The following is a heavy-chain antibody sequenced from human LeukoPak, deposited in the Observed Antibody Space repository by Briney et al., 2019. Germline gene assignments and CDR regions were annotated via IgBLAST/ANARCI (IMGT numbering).Heavy chain of an antibody. CDR1: GGSFSGYY. CDR3: ARHQSSSWYPTDDY. D-gene: IGHD6-13*01. V-gene: IGHV4-34*01. Sequence: SETLSLTCAVYGGSFSGYYWSWIRQPPGKGLEWIGSIYYSGSTYYNPSLKSRVTISVDTSKNQFSLKLSSVTAADTAVYYCARHQSSSWYPTDDYWGQGTLVTVSS. CDR2: IYYSGST. J-gene: IGHJ4*02.